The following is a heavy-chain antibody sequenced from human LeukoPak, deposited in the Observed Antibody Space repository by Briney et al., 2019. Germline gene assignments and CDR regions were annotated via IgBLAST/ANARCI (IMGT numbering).Heavy chain of an antibody. J-gene: IGHJ5*02. CDR3: AKDTTPPKAGFDP. CDR2: IRYDGSNK. CDR1: GFTFSSYG. D-gene: IGHD1-14*01. Sequence: PGGSLRLSCAASGFTFSSYGMHWVRQAPGKRLEWVAFIRYDGSNKYYADSVKGRFTISRDNSKYTLYLQMNSLRAEDTSIYFCAKDTTPPKAGFDPWGQGTLVTVSS. V-gene: IGHV3-30*02.